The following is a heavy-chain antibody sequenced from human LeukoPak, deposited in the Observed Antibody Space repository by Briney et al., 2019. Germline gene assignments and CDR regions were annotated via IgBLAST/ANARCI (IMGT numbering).Heavy chain of an antibody. J-gene: IGHJ4*02. CDR2: ISGSGSST. V-gene: IGHV3-23*01. Sequence: GGSLRLSCAASGFTFSSYAMSWVRQAPGKGLEWVSGISGSGSSTYYADSVKGRFTISRDNSKNTLNLQMSSLRAEDTAVYYCANHSDTAMVYAYWGQGTLVTVSS. CDR1: GFTFSSYA. CDR3: ANHSDTAMVYAY. D-gene: IGHD5-18*01.